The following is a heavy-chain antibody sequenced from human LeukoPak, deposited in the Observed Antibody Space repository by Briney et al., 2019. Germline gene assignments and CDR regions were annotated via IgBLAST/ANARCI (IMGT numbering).Heavy chain of an antibody. D-gene: IGHD1-1*01. CDR2: IKSKGEGGTR. CDR1: GFTVSSNY. J-gene: IGHJ4*02. V-gene: IGHV3-15*01. Sequence: GGSLRLSCAASGFTVSSNYMSWVRQAPGKGLEWIGRIKSKGEGGTRDFAAPVKGRVTLSRDESKNTVYLQMDSLKIEDTAMYYCTAGTGNSDFDYWGQGTLVTVSS. CDR3: TAGTGNSDFDY.